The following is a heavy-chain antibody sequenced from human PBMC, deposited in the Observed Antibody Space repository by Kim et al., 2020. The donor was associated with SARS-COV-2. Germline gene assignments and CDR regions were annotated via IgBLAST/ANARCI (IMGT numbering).Heavy chain of an antibody. CDR3: AKGRIAVAGRNWFDP. V-gene: IGHV4-34*01. Sequence: SETLSLTCAVYGGSFSGYYWSWIRQPPGKGLEWIGEINHSGSTNYNPSLKSRVTISVDTSKNQFSLKLSSVTATDTAVYYCAKGRIAVAGRNWFDPWGQGTLVTVSS. CDR2: INHSGST. D-gene: IGHD6-19*01. J-gene: IGHJ5*02. CDR1: GGSFSGYY.